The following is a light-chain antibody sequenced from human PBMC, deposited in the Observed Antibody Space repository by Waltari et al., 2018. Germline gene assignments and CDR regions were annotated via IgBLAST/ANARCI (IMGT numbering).Light chain of an antibody. J-gene: IGLJ3*02. Sequence: QSALTQPASVSGSPGQSITISCTGTSSDVGYYNFVSWYQLHPGKAPKLMIYEVTNRPSGVSNRFSGSKSGNTASLTISGLQAEDEADYYCSSYLGSRTDWVFGGGTKVTVL. CDR3: SSYLGSRTDWV. CDR2: EVT. CDR1: SSDVGYYNF. V-gene: IGLV2-14*01.